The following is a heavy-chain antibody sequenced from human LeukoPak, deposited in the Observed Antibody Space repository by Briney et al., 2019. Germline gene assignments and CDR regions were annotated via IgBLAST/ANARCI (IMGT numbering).Heavy chain of an antibody. V-gene: IGHV3-23*01. CDR3: AKEGAGYDILTGPIV. D-gene: IGHD3-9*01. CDR1: GFTFADYA. CDR2: ISGSGGST. Sequence: GGSLRLSCTASGFTFADYAMDWFRQAPGKGLEWVSAISGSGGSTYYADSVKGRFTVSRDNSKNTLYLQMNSLRAEDTAVYYCAKEGAGYDILTGPIVWGQGTLVTVSS. J-gene: IGHJ4*02.